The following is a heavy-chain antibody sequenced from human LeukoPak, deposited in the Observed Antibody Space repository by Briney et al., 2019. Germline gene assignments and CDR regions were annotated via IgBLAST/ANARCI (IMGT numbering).Heavy chain of an antibody. D-gene: IGHD2-2*01. CDR1: GGSISSYY. V-gene: IGHV4-59*01. CDR3: AREEPAAMVIDY. Sequence: SETLSLTCTVSGGSISSYYWSWLRQPPGKGLEWIGYIYYSGSTNYNPSLKSRVTISVDTSKNQFSLKLSSVTAADTAVYYCAREEPAAMVIDYWGQGTLVTVSS. J-gene: IGHJ4*02. CDR2: IYYSGST.